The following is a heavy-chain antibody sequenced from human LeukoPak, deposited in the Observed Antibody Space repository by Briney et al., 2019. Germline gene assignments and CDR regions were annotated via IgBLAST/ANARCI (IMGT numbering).Heavy chain of an antibody. CDR3: ASLGYDSSGYYNDAFDI. Sequence: SETLSLTCTVSGGSISSSSYYWGWIRQPPGKGLEWIGSIYYSGSTYYNPSLKSRVTISVDTSKNQFSLKLSSVTAADTAVYYWASLGYDSSGYYNDAFDIWGQGTMVTVSS. CDR2: IYYSGST. V-gene: IGHV4-39*01. CDR1: GGSISSSSYY. J-gene: IGHJ3*02. D-gene: IGHD3-22*01.